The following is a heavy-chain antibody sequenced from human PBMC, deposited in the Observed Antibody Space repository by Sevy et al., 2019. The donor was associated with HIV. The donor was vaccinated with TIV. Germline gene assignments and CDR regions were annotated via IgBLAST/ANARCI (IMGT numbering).Heavy chain of an antibody. Sequence: ASVKVSCKASGYTFTGYYMHWVRQAPGQGLEWMGWINPNSGGTNYAQKFQGRVTMTRDTSISTAFMELSRLRSDDTAVYYGARDITDPYQLLSYYYYGMDVWGQGTTVTVSS. J-gene: IGHJ6*02. V-gene: IGHV1-2*02. CDR1: GYTFTGYY. CDR2: INPNSGGT. CDR3: ARDITDPYQLLSYYYYGMDV. D-gene: IGHD2-2*01.